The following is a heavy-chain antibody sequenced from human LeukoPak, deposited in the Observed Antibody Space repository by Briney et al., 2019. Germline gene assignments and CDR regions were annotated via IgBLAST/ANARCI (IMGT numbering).Heavy chain of an antibody. V-gene: IGHV3-48*03. CDR2: ISSSGRAI. J-gene: IGHJ4*02. Sequence: GGSLRLSCAASGFTFSTYEMNWVRQAPGKGLEWVSYISSSGRAIYYADSVKGRFTISRDNAKNSLYLQMNSLRAEDTAVYYCARARSGSYCVFDYWGQGTLVTVSS. CDR3: ARARSGSYCVFDY. CDR1: GFTFSTYE. D-gene: IGHD3-10*01.